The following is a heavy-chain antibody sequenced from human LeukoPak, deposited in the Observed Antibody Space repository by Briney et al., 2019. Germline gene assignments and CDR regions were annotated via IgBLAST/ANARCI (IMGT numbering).Heavy chain of an antibody. CDR1: GGSISSYY. CDR2: IYYSGST. Sequence: PSETLSLTCTVSGGSISSYYWSWIRQPPGKGLEWIGYIYYSGSTNYNPSLKSRVTISVDTSKNQFSLKLSSVTAADTAVYYWARGDSSRWYEFYYYGMDGWGQGTTVTVSS. J-gene: IGHJ6*02. D-gene: IGHD6-13*01. V-gene: IGHV4-59*01. CDR3: ARGDSSRWYEFYYYGMDG.